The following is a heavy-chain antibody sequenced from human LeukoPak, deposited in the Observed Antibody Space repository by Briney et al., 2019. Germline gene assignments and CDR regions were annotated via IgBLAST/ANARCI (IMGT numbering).Heavy chain of an antibody. CDR1: GFTFRSYA. D-gene: IGHD6-19*01. J-gene: IGHJ4*02. V-gene: IGHV3-30*04. Sequence: ARSLRLSCAASGFTFRSYAMNWVRQAPGKGLEWVAVISYDGSNKYYADSVKGRFTISRDNSKNTLYLQMNSLGAEDTAVYYCARVLRHSSTDYWGQGTLVTVSS. CDR2: ISYDGSNK. CDR3: ARVLRHSSTDY.